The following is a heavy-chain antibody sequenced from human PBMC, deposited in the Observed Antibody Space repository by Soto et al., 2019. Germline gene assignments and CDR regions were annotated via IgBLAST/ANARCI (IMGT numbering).Heavy chain of an antibody. CDR1: GYTFTSHD. CDR2: MNPHSGHT. V-gene: IGHV1-8*01. Sequence: QVQLVQSGAEVKKPGASVKVSRKASGYTFTSHDINWMRQATGQGLEWMGWMNPHSGHTNYAQKFQGRVTMTRDTSISTAYMELTSLRSEDTAVYYCASDMSTTWGQGTLVTVSS. J-gene: IGHJ5*02. CDR3: ASDMSTT. D-gene: IGHD2-2*01.